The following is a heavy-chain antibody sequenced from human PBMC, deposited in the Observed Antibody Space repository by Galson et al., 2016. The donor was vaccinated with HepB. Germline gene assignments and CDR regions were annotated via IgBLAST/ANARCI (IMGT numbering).Heavy chain of an antibody. CDR2: IIPIFATA. V-gene: IGHV1-69*13. CDR3: TRGGSEWIPEGTLDY. Sequence: SVKVSCKASGGTFSSFAISWVRQAPGQGLEWMGGIIPIFATASYAQKFQGRVTITADESTRTAYMELSSLRSEDTAVYYCTRGGSEWIPEGTLDYWGQGTLVTVSS. CDR1: GGTFSSFA. D-gene: IGHD3-3*01. J-gene: IGHJ4*02.